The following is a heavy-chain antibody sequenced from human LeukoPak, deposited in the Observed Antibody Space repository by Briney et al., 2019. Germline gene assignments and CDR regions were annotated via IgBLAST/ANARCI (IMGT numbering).Heavy chain of an antibody. J-gene: IGHJ6*03. Sequence: SETLSLTCTVSGGSISSYYWSWIRQPPGKGLEWIGYIYYSGSTNYNPSLKSRVTISVGTSKNQFSLKLSSVTAADTAVYYCARALYSSSFYYYYYMDVWGKGTTVTVSS. D-gene: IGHD6-6*01. CDR3: ARALYSSSFYYYYYMDV. V-gene: IGHV4-59*01. CDR1: GGSISSYY. CDR2: IYYSGST.